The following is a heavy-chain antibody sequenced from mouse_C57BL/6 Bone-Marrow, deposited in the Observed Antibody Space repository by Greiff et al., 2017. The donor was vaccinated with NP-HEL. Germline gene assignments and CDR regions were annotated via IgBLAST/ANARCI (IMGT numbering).Heavy chain of an antibody. Sequence: EVQLQQSGAELVRPGASVKLSCTASGFNIKDDYMHWVKQRPEQGLEWIGWIDPENGDTEYASKFQGKATITADTSSNTAYLQLSSLTSEDTAVYYCTTHYGTPYYYAMDYWGQGTSVTGSS. CDR3: TTHYGTPYYYAMDY. D-gene: IGHD1-1*01. J-gene: IGHJ4*01. CDR1: GFNIKDDY. V-gene: IGHV14-4*01. CDR2: IDPENGDT.